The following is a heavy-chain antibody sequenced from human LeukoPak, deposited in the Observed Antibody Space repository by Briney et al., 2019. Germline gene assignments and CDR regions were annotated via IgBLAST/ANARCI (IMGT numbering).Heavy chain of an antibody. V-gene: IGHV3-66*01. J-gene: IGHJ4*02. CDR1: GFSVSNTY. CDR2: TYSGGTT. CDR3: ASRFKYGDYFDY. D-gene: IGHD4-17*01. Sequence: GGSLRLSCAASGFSVSNTYMGWVRQAPEKGLEWVSVTYSGGTTFHADSVRGRVTISRDSSKNTLYLQVNSLRAEDTAIYYCASRFKYGDYFDYWGQGTLITVSS.